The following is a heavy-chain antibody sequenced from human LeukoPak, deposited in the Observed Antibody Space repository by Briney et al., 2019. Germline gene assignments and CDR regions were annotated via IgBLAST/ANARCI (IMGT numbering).Heavy chain of an antibody. V-gene: IGHV4-61*08. J-gene: IGHJ4*02. D-gene: IGHD1-26*01. CDR3: ARATEHGLSDY. Sequence: SETLSLTCTVSGGSISSGDYYWSWIRQPPGKGLEWIGYIYYNGSTNYNPSPKSRVTISVDTSKNQFSLKLSSVTAADTAVYYCARATEHGLSDYWGQGTLVTVSS. CDR2: IYYNGST. CDR1: GGSISSGDYY.